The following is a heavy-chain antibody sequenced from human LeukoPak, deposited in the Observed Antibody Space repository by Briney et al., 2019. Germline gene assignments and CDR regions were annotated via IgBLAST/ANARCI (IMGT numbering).Heavy chain of an antibody. CDR2: ISGSGGST. CDR3: AKSGYSSSWYRKYYYYMDV. J-gene: IGHJ6*03. CDR1: GFTFSSYA. Sequence: PGGSLRLSCAASGFTFSSYAMSWGRQAPGKGLEWVSAISGSGGSTYYADSVKGRFTISRDNSKNTLYLQMNSLRAEDTAVYYCAKSGYSSSWYRKYYYYMDVWGKGTTVTVSS. V-gene: IGHV3-23*01. D-gene: IGHD6-13*01.